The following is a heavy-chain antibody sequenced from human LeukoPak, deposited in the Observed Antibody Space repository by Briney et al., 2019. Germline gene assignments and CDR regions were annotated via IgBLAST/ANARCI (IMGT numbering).Heavy chain of an antibody. CDR2: VYHTGHT. D-gene: IGHD3-16*01. J-gene: IGHJ4*02. CDR1: GAAISGYY. V-gene: IGHV4-59*01. Sequence: SETLSLTCTVSGAAISGYYWSWIRQPPGKGLEWIGYVYHTGHTHYSPSLKSRVTVSLDTSRDQVSLMPSSVTAADTAVYYCARHRFGHLFDYWGQGTLVLVSS. CDR3: ARHRFGHLFDY.